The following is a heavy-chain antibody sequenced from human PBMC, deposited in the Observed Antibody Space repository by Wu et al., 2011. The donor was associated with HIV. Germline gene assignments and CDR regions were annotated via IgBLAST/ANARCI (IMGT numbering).Heavy chain of an antibody. V-gene: IGHV1-69-2*01. Sequence: EVQLLQSGGEIKKAGATVTISCNVSEYGVFDYYVHWVQQAPGKGLEWMGLIDPEDGEVVYSEKFQGRVSITADTSTDTVFMRLFSLRSEDAGIYYCATTSVVPSAIRSFHMDVWGKGTSGHRLV. CDR1: EYGVFDYY. D-gene: IGHD2-21*01. J-gene: IGHJ6*03. CDR3: ATTSVVPSAIRSFHMDV. CDR2: IDPEDGEV.